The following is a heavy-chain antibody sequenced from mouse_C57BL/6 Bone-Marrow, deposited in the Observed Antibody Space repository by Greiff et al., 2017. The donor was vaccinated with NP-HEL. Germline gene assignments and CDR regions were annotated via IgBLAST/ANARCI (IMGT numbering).Heavy chain of an antibody. CDR3: ARESYWYFDV. CDR2: ISNGGGST. V-gene: IGHV5-12*01. CDR1: GFTFSDYY. Sequence: EVMLVESGGGLVQPGGSLKLSCAASGFTFSDYYMYWVRQTPEKRLEWVAYISNGGGSTYYPDTVKGRFTISRYNAKNTLYLQMRRLKSEDTAMYYCARESYWYFDVWGTGTTVTVSS. J-gene: IGHJ1*03.